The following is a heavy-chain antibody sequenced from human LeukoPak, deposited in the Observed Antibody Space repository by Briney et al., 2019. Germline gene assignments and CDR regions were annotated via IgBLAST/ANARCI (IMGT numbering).Heavy chain of an antibody. CDR2: ISSSSSYI. V-gene: IGHV3-21*01. CDR3: ARDPPYYYDSSGG. D-gene: IGHD3-22*01. Sequence: PGGSLRLSCAASGFTFSSYSMNWVRQAPGKGLEWVSSISSSSSYIYYADSVKGRFTISRDNAKNSLYLQMNSLRAEDTAVYYCARDPPYYYDSSGGWGQGTLVTVSS. J-gene: IGHJ4*02. CDR1: GFTFSSYS.